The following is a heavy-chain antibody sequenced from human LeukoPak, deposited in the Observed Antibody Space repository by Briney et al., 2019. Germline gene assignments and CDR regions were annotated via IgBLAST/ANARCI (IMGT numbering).Heavy chain of an antibody. CDR2: ISAYNGNT. J-gene: IGHJ5*02. V-gene: IGHV1-18*01. CDR1: GYTFTSYG. Sequence: ASVKVSCKASGYTFTSYGISWVRQAPGQGLEWMGWISAYNGNTNYAQKLQGRVTMTTDTSTSTAYMELGSLRSDDTAVYYCARDAYVWGSYRYRNWFDPWGQGTLVTVSS. CDR3: ARDAYVWGSYRYRNWFDP. D-gene: IGHD3-16*02.